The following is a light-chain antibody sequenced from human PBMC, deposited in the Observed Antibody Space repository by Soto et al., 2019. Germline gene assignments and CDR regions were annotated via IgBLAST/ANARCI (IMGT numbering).Light chain of an antibody. V-gene: IGKV1-9*01. CDR3: QQRKSYPIT. CDR1: QDINTY. CDR2: AAS. Sequence: DIQLTQSPSFLSASVGDRVTITCRASQDINTYLAWYQQKPVKAPKLLIFAASTLQNGVTSRFSGSGSGTEFTVPITSLQPEDFATYYCQQRKSYPITFGQGTLLEIK. J-gene: IGKJ5*01.